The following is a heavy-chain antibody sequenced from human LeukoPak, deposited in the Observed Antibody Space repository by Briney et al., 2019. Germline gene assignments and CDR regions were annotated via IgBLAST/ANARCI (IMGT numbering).Heavy chain of an antibody. Sequence: PSETLSLTCGVSGGSFASTNWWTWVRPPPGKGLEGIGEVHVDGTTKYNPSLKRRLTMSVDLSETHISLPLTSVTAADTAVYYCANIAVAGNPSGDFDYWGQGTLVTVSS. CDR3: ANIAVAGNPSGDFDY. J-gene: IGHJ4*02. V-gene: IGHV4-4*02. CDR1: GGSFASTNW. CDR2: VHVDGTT. D-gene: IGHD6-19*01.